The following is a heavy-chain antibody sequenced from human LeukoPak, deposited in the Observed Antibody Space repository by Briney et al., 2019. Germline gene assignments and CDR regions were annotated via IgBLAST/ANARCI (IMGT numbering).Heavy chain of an antibody. V-gene: IGHV3-21*01. Sequence: TTGGSLRLSCAAFEFTFSSYSMNWVRQDPGKGLEWVSSISSSSSYIYYADSVKGRFTISRDNAKNSLYLQMNSLRAEDTAVYYCARDTFGSRYYGMDVWGQGTTVTVSS. D-gene: IGHD3-10*01. CDR1: EFTFSSYS. CDR3: ARDTFGSRYYGMDV. J-gene: IGHJ6*02. CDR2: ISSSSSYI.